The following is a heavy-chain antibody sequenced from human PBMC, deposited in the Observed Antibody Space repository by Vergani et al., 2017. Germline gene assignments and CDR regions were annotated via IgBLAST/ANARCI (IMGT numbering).Heavy chain of an antibody. V-gene: IGHV3-30*18. CDR2: ISYDGSNK. CDR1: GFTFSSYG. Sequence: QVQLVESGGGVVQPGRSLRLSCAASGFTFSSYGMHWVRQAPGKGLEWVAVISYDGSNKYYADSVKGRFTISRDNSKNTLYLQMNSLRAEDTAVYYCAKDGLLWFGDSGSGNYYYYGMDVWGQGTTVTVSS. D-gene: IGHD3-10*01. CDR3: AKDGLLWFGDSGSGNYYYYGMDV. J-gene: IGHJ6*02.